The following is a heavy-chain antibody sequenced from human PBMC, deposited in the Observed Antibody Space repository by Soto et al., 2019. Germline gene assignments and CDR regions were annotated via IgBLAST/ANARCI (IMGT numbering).Heavy chain of an antibody. CDR2: INPILSMS. J-gene: IGHJ4*02. CDR1: GDTFTVYS. CDR3: ASSYGSGYRAFDY. V-gene: IGHV1-69*02. Sequence: QVQLVQSGAEVKRPGSSVKVSCKASGDTFTVYSINWVRQAPGLGLEWMGRINPILSMSNYATRFQGRVTMTADKSTSTAYMELSSLRSEDTAIYYCASSYGSGYRAFDYWGQGALVTVSS. D-gene: IGHD3-10*01.